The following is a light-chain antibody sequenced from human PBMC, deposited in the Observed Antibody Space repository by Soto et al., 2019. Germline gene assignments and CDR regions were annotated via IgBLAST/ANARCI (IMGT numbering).Light chain of an antibody. CDR1: QSLVHSDGIAY. CDR2: KVS. J-gene: IGKJ5*01. Sequence: DVVRTQSQLSLPVTLVQPASISCRSNQSLVHSDGIAYFSWFQQRPGRSPRRLIYKVSNRDSGVPARFSGSGSGTDFAPKISRVEAEDVGVYYCMQGTHWPITCGQGTRLEIK. V-gene: IGKV2-30*02. CDR3: MQGTHWPIT.